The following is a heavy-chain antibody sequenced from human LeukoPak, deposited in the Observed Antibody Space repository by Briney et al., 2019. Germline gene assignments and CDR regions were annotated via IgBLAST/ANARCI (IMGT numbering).Heavy chain of an antibody. V-gene: IGHV1-3*01. CDR2: INAGNANT. D-gene: IGHD3-10*01. CDR3: ARYGSGSYYNVPFDY. Sequence: ASVNVSCKASGYTFTNYAMHWVRQAPGQRLEWMGWINAGNANTKYSQKFQGRVTITRDTSASTAYMVLSSLRSEDTAVYYCARYGSGSYYNVPFDYWGQGTLVTVSS. J-gene: IGHJ4*02. CDR1: GYTFTNYA.